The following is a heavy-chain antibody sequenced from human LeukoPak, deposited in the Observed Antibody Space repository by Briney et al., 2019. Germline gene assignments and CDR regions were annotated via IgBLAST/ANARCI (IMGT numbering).Heavy chain of an antibody. V-gene: IGHV4-34*01. J-gene: IGHJ4*02. CDR1: GGSFSGYY. CDR3: AREGQEDSSGRKRSFDY. D-gene: IGHD6-19*01. CDR2: INHSGST. Sequence: SETLSLTCAVYGGSFSGYYRSWIRQPPGKGLEWIGEINHSGSTNYNPSLKSRVTISVDTSKNQFSLKLSSVTAADTAVYYCAREGQEDSSGRKRSFDYWGQGTLVTVSS.